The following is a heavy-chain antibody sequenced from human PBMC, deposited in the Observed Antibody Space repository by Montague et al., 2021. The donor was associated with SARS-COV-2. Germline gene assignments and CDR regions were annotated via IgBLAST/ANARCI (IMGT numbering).Heavy chain of an antibody. CDR2: IYSGGST. Sequence: SLRLSCAASGFTVSSNNMSWVRQAPGKGLEWVSVIYSGGSTLYSDSVEGSFTISRDKSNYTLYLQMNSLRAEDTAVYYCAARADYYYGMDVWGQGTSVTVSS. CDR1: GFTVSSNN. V-gene: IGHV3-66*01. CDR3: AARADYYYGMDV. J-gene: IGHJ6*02.